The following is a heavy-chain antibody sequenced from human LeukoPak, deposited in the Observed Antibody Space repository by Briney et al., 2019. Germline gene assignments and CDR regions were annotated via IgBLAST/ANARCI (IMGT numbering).Heavy chain of an antibody. V-gene: IGHV3-21*01. CDR1: GFTFSSYS. Sequence: PGGSLRLSCAASGFTFSSYSMNWVRQAPGKGLEWVSSISSSSSYIYYADSVKGRFTISRDNAKNSLYLQMNSLRAEDTAVYYCARGTVEMATTSYWGQGTLVTVSS. D-gene: IGHD5-24*01. CDR3: ARGTVEMATTSY. J-gene: IGHJ4*02. CDR2: ISSSSSYI.